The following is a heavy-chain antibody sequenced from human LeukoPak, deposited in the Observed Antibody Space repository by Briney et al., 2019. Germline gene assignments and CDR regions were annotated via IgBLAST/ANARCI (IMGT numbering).Heavy chain of an antibody. D-gene: IGHD2-2*02. J-gene: IGHJ6*02. CDR1: GGSISSYY. V-gene: IGHV4-59*08. CDR2: IYYSGST. Sequence: PSETLSLTCTVSGGSISSYYWSWIRQPPGKGLEWSGYIYYSGSTNYNPSLKSRVTISVDTSKNQFSLKLSSVTAADTAVYYCARHDDIVVVPAAISRGYYYGMDVWGQGTTVTVSS. CDR3: ARHDDIVVVPAAISRGYYYGMDV.